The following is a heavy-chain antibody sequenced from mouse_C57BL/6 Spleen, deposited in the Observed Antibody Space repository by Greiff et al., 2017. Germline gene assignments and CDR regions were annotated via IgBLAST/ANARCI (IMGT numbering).Heavy chain of an antibody. CDR1: GYTFTDYY. CDR3: ARGVHYDYDVRYFDV. V-gene: IGHV1-75*01. Sequence: QVQLQQSGPELVKPGASVKISCKASGYTFTDYYINWVKQRPGQGLEWIGWIFPGSGSTYYNEKFKGKATLTVDKSSSTAYMLLSSLTSGDSAVYFCARGVHYDYDVRYFDVWGTGTTVTVSS. CDR2: IFPGSGST. D-gene: IGHD2-4*01. J-gene: IGHJ1*03.